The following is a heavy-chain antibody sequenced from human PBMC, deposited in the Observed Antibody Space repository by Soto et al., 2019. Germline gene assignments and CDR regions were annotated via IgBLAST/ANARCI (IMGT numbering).Heavy chain of an antibody. CDR3: ARSPTRSRSCLGC. D-gene: IGHD6-19*01. Sequence: PCGCMRLSWAACGLSFYNHWMTWICQAKGKGWEWGASVNQDGRERSSVYSAKGRFNISRDNAKNWLYLQMNSQRVEDTALYSCARSPTRSRSCLGCRGQ. CDR1: GLSFYNHW. CDR2: VNQDGRER. J-gene: IGHJ3*01. V-gene: IGHV3-7*03.